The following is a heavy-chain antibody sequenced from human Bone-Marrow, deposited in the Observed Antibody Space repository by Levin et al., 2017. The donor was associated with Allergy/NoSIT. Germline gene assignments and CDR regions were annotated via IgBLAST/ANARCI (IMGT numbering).Heavy chain of an antibody. J-gene: IGHJ4*02. Sequence: SLPLSFAVSCFSFRSSAMHWVRQAPGKGLEWVAVLSYDGTDKYYADSVRGRFTVSRDNSKNTVYLQMNSLRADDTAVYYCAKGFGSSPYSAVAYWGQGTLVTVSS. CDR3: AKGFGSSPYSAVAY. CDR1: CFSFRSSA. D-gene: IGHD2-2*01. CDR2: LSYDGTDK. V-gene: IGHV3-30*18.